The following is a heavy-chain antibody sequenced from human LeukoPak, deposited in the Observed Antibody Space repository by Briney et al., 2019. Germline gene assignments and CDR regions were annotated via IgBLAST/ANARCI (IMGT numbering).Heavy chain of an antibody. J-gene: IGHJ4*02. CDR2: VYQGGTT. D-gene: IGHD5-18*01. V-gene: IGHV4-38-2*02. Sequence: KSSETLSLTCTVSGFSISSGHYWGWVRQPPGAGLEWIGSVYQGGTTYYNPSLKSRVTTSVDMSKNQFSLRLRPVTAADTAVYYCARIFIRNGYSSYFDCWGQGTLVTVSS. CDR1: GFSISSGHY. CDR3: ARIFIRNGYSSYFDC.